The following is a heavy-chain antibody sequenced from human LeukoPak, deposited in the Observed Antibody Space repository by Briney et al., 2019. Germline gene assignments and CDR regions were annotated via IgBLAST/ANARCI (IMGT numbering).Heavy chain of an antibody. V-gene: IGHV3-21*01. D-gene: IGHD6-19*01. CDR2: ISGRGSYI. CDR1: GFTFSDYS. J-gene: IGHJ4*03. CDR3: ARGAIAEARGKILDF. Sequence: GGSLRLSCAASGFTFSDYSMNWVRQAPGKGLEWVSFISGRGSYIYYVESVKGRSTISRGNAKNSVYLEMHRLRAEDTAVYYCARGAIAEARGKILDFWGQGTLVSVSS.